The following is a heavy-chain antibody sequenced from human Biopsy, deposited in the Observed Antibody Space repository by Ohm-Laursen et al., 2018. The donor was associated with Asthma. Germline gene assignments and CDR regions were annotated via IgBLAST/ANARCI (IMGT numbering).Heavy chain of an antibody. CDR1: GFTFDDYA. CDR3: AKGEWELLEANFDY. V-gene: IGHV3-9*01. J-gene: IGHJ4*02. Sequence: SLRLSCTASGFTFDDYAMHWVRQAPGKGLERVSGISWDSGSIGYADSVKGRFTISRDNAKNSLYLQMNSLRAEDTALYYCAKGEWELLEANFDYWGQGTLVTVSS. CDR2: ISWDSGSI. D-gene: IGHD1-26*01.